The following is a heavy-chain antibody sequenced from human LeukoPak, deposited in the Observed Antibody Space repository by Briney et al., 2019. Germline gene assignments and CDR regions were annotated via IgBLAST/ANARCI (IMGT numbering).Heavy chain of an antibody. J-gene: IGHJ4*02. D-gene: IGHD4-17*01. V-gene: IGHV1-2*02. CDR2: INPNSGGT. Sequence: ASVKVSCKVSGYTLTELSMHWVRQAPGQGLEWMGWINPNSGGTNYAQKFQGRVTMTRDTSISTAYMELSRLRSDDTAVYYCVYGDYADYWGQGTLVTVSS. CDR1: GYTLTELS. CDR3: VYGDYADY.